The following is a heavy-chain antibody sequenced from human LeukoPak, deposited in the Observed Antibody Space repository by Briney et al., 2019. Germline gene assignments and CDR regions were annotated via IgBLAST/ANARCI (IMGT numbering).Heavy chain of an antibody. Sequence: SETLSLTCTVSGGSISSSSYYWGWIRQPPGKGLEWIGSMYHSGYTYYNPSLKGRVTISVDTSKNQFSLKLTSVTAADTAVYYCARWYSSSGYFDYWGQGTLVTVSS. CDR3: ARWYSSSGYFDY. CDR2: MYHSGYT. V-gene: IGHV4-39*07. D-gene: IGHD6-13*01. CDR1: GGSISSSSYY. J-gene: IGHJ4*02.